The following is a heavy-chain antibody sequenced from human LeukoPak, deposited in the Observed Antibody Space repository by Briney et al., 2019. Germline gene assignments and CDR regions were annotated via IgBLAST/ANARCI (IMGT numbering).Heavy chain of an antibody. CDR1: GFTFSSYW. V-gene: IGHV3-74*01. D-gene: IGHD5/OR15-5a*01. J-gene: IGHJ4*02. CDR3: VRENSVYGQEFDY. Sequence: PGGSLRLSCAASGFTFSSYWMHWVRQAPGKGLVWVSLINSDGSTTTYADSVKGRFTISRDNAKNTLYLQMNSLRGEDTAVYYCVRENSVYGQEFDYWGQGTLVTVSS. CDR2: INSDGSTT.